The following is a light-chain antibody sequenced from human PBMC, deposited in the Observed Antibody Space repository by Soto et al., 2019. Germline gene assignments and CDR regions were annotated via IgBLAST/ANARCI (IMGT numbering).Light chain of an antibody. CDR1: QSISSY. J-gene: IGKJ5*01. CDR2: AES. CDR3: QQSYSTTIT. V-gene: IGKV1-39*01. Sequence: DIKMTQSPSSLSSSLGDSVTITCRASQSISSYLNWYHQKTGKAPKLLIYAESSLQSGVPSRFSGSGSGTDLNLTISSLQPEDFATYYCQQSYSTTITFGQGTRLEIK.